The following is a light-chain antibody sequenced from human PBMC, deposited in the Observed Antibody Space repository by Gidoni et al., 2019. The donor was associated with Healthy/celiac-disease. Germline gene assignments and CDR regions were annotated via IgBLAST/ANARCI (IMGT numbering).Light chain of an antibody. J-gene: IGKJ1*01. CDR3: QQYGSSSTWT. V-gene: IGKV3-20*01. Sequence: TVLLQSPGTLALSPGERATLSCRASQSVSSSYLAWYQQKPGQAPRLLIYGASSRATGIPDRFSGSGSGTDFTLTISRLEPEDFAVYYCQQYGSSSTWTFGQGTKVEIK. CDR1: QSVSSSY. CDR2: GAS.